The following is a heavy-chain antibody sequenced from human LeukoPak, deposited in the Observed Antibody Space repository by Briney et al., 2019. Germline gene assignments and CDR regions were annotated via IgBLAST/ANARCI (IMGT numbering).Heavy chain of an antibody. J-gene: IGHJ4*02. CDR1: GGSISSGDYY. CDR3: ARARGVRGGNFDY. Sequence: SQTLSLTCTVSGGSISSGDYYWSWIRQPPGKGLEWIGYIYYSGSTNYNPSLKSRVTISVDTSKNQFSLKLSSVTAADTAVYYCARARGVRGGNFDYWGQGTLVTVSS. D-gene: IGHD3-10*01. V-gene: IGHV4-30-4*08. CDR2: IYYSGST.